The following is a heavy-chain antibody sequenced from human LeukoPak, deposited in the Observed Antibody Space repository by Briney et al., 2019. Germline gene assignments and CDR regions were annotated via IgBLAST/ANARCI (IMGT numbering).Heavy chain of an antibody. Sequence: GRSLRLSCAASGFTFSSYAMHWVRQAPGKGLEGVAVISYDGSNKYYADSVKGRFTISRDNSKNTLYLQMNSLRAEDTAVYYCASLTTVVTFFDYWGQGTLVTVSS. CDR2: ISYDGSNK. J-gene: IGHJ4*02. CDR1: GFTFSSYA. V-gene: IGHV3-30*01. D-gene: IGHD4-23*01. CDR3: ASLTTVVTFFDY.